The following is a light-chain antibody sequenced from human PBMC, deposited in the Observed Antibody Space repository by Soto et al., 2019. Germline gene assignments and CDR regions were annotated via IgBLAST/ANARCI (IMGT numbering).Light chain of an antibody. J-gene: IGLJ3*02. CDR1: NSNIGNNY. Sequence: QSLLTQPPSVSAAPGQRVTISCSGSNSNIGNNYVSWFQQLPGTAPKLLIIDNDKRPSGIPDRFSGSRSGTSATLGITGLQTGDEADYYCGTWDNILRGWVFGGGTKVTVL. CDR2: DND. V-gene: IGLV1-51*01. CDR3: GTWDNILRGWV.